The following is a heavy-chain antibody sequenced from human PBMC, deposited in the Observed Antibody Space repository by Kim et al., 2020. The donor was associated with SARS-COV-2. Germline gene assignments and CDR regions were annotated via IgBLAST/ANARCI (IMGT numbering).Heavy chain of an antibody. Sequence: SETLSPTCTVSGGSISSYYWSWIRQPPGKGLEWIGYIYYSGSTNYNPSLKSRVTISVDTSKNQFSLKLSSVTAADTAVYYCARGWRGRGYSYGYAFDIWGQGTMVTVSS. V-gene: IGHV4-59*01. CDR2: IYYSGST. J-gene: IGHJ3*02. CDR1: GGSISSYY. CDR3: ARGWRGRGYSYGYAFDI. D-gene: IGHD5-18*01.